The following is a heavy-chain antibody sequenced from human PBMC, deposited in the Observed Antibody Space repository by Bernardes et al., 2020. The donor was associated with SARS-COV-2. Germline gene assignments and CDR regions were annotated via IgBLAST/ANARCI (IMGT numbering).Heavy chain of an antibody. J-gene: IGHJ4*02. Sequence: ASVKVSCKASGYTFNAYFTHWVRQAPGQRLEWMGGINPNTGGTNYVPKFQGRGTMTRDTSITTAYMELSWLGSDDTAIYYCARTRTTISTTGIPVDYWGQGTLVTVSS. CDR2: INPNTGGT. CDR3: ARTRTTISTTGIPVDY. D-gene: IGHD2-21*02. CDR1: GYTFNAYF. V-gene: IGHV1-2*02.